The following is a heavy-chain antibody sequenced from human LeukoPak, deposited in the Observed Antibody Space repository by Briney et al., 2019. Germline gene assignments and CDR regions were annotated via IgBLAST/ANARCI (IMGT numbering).Heavy chain of an antibody. D-gene: IGHD5-18*01. J-gene: IGHJ4*02. Sequence: GRSLRLSCAASGFTFSSYGMHWVRQAPGKGLEWVAVIWYDGSNKYYADSVKGRFTISRDNSKNTLYLQMNSLRAEGTAVYYCAREGNTAMVELDYWGQGTLVTVSS. CDR1: GFTFSSYG. CDR3: AREGNTAMVELDY. V-gene: IGHV3-33*01. CDR2: IWYDGSNK.